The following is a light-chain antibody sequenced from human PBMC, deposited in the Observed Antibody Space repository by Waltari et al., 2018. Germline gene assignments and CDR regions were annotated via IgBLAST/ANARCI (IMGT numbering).Light chain of an antibody. CDR3: QSYGSGVI. CDR2: EDN. Sequence: MLTPLHSASASPGKTVTISCTRSSGSIASNHLQCYQHHTGSSPTTGIYEDNQRPSGVPDRFSGSIDSSSNSASLTIAGLRTEDEADCYCQSYGSGVIFGGGTKLTVL. J-gene: IGLJ2*01. CDR1: SGSIASNH. V-gene: IGLV6-57*01.